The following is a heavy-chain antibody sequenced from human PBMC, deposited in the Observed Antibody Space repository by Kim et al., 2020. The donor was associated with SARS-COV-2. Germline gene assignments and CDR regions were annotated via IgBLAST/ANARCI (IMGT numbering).Heavy chain of an antibody. V-gene: IGHV3-23*01. CDR1: GFTFSSYA. J-gene: IGHJ3*02. CDR2: VSDSGSST. D-gene: IGHD5-18*01. Sequence: GGSLRLSCAASGFTFSSYAMNWVRQAPGKGLEWVSTVSDSGSSTYYADSVKGRFTNSRDNSKNTLFLQMNSLRAEDTAVYYCARGGYRYGYLRNDAFDIWGQGTMVTVLS. CDR3: ARGGYRYGYLRNDAFDI.